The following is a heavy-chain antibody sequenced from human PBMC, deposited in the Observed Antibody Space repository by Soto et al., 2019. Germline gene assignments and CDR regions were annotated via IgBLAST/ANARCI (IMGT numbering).Heavy chain of an antibody. CDR1: GFTFSSYA. Sequence: PXGSLILSCAASGFTFSSYAMSWVRQAPGKGLEWVSAISGSGGSTYYADSVKGRFTISRDNSKNTLYLQMNSLRAEDTAVYYCATHVLLWFGFDYWGQGTLVTVSS. J-gene: IGHJ4*02. CDR3: ATHVLLWFGFDY. CDR2: ISGSGGST. V-gene: IGHV3-23*01. D-gene: IGHD3-10*01.